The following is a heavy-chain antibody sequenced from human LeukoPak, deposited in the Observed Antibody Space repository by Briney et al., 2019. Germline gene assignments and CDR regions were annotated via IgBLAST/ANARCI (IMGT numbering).Heavy chain of an antibody. V-gene: IGHV3-30*04. J-gene: IGHJ4*02. Sequence: GGSLRLSCAASGFTFSMYAMHWVRQAPGKGLEWVSVIYLDGSKIYYADSVKGRFTLSRDNSKNTLYLQMNSLIAEDTAVYYCVRDDSGSVIRGVLHYWGQGALVTVSS. D-gene: IGHD3-10*01. CDR2: IYLDGSKI. CDR1: GFTFSMYA. CDR3: VRDDSGSVIRGVLHY.